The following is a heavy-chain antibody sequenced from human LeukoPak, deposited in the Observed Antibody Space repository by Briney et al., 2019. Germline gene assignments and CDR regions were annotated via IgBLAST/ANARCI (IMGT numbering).Heavy chain of an antibody. CDR2: ICTSSRYI. D-gene: IGHD2-2*01. J-gene: IGHJ5*02. V-gene: IGHV3-21*01. CDR3: ARADCSSSTCYLRRSWFDP. CDR1: GVTLSNYD. Sequence: GGSLRLSCAASGVTLSNYDMNWVPHAPREGLEWVSSICTSSRYIYYKDSVRGRYTISRDDAKNSLYLEMNSLRAEDTAVYYCARADCSSSTCYLRRSWFDPWGQGTLVTVSS.